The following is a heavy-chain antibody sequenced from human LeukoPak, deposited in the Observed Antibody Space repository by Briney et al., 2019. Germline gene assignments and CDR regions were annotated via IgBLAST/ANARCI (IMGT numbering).Heavy chain of an antibody. CDR3: AKPEETSQGYYYYGMDV. CDR1: RFTFSNYA. V-gene: IGHV3-30-3*02. Sequence: GGSLRLSCAASRFTFSNYAMHWVRQAPGKGLEWVAVISYDGSNKYYADSVKGRFTISRDISKNTLYLQMNSLRAEDTPVYYCAKPEETSQGYYYYGMDVWGQGTTVTVSS. D-gene: IGHD6-6*01. CDR2: ISYDGSNK. J-gene: IGHJ6*02.